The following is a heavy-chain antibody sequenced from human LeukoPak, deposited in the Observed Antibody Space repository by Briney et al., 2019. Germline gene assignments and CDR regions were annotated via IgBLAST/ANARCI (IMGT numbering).Heavy chain of an antibody. CDR1: GFTFSTYA. D-gene: IGHD6-13*01. CDR3: ARGPYSSSWYIDYYYYGMDV. CDR2: VSGTGGRT. Sequence: GSLRLSCAASGFTFSTYAMSWVRQAPGKGLEWVSVVSGTGGRTYYADSVKGRFTISRDNSKNTLYLQMNSLRAEDTAVYYCARGPYSSSWYIDYYYYGMDVWGQGTTVTVSS. V-gene: IGHV3-23*01. J-gene: IGHJ6*02.